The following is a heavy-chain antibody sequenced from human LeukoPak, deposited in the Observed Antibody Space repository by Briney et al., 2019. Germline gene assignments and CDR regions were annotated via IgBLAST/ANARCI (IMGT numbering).Heavy chain of an antibody. Sequence: GGSLRLSCAASGFTVSSYAMSWVRQAPGKGLEWVSYISSRGSQIYYADSVKGRFTISRDNAKSSLYLQMNSLRAEDTAVYYCARDGDYGGNSGYYYGMDVWGPGTTVTVSS. CDR2: ISSRGSQI. D-gene: IGHD4-23*01. CDR3: ARDGDYGGNSGYYYGMDV. V-gene: IGHV3-21*05. CDR1: GFTVSSYA. J-gene: IGHJ6*02.